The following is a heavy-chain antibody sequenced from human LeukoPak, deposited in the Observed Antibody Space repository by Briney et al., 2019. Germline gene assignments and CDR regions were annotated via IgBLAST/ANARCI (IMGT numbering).Heavy chain of an antibody. CDR3: ARGGVAKWELLG. V-gene: IGHV1-2*04. J-gene: IGHJ4*02. CDR2: INPNSGGT. Sequence: ASVKVSCKASGYTFTVYYMHWVRQAPGQGVEWMGWINPNSGGTNYAQKFQGCVTMTRDTSISTAYMELSRLRSDDTAVYYCARGGVAKWELLGWGQGTLVTVSS. D-gene: IGHD1-26*01. CDR1: GYTFTVYY.